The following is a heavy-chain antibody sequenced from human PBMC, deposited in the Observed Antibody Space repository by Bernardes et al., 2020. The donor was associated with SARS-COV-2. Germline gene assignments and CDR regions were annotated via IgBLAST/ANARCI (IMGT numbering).Heavy chain of an antibody. CDR3: ARGCGDPSP. J-gene: IGHJ5*02. CDR2: MNPKTGST. V-gene: IGHV1-8*01. D-gene: IGHD7-27*01. Sequence: ASVQVSCKASGYTFTSYDINWVRPAPGQGREWMGWMNPKTGSTGYAQKFQGRVTMTRNISTNTAYMALSTLRSEDTAVYYCARGCGDPSPWGQGTQVTVSS. CDR1: GYTFTSYD.